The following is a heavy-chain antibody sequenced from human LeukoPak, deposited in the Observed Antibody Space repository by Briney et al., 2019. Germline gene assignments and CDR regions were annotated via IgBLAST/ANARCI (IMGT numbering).Heavy chain of an antibody. CDR3: TRARDCSAGSCYAEY. V-gene: IGHV5-51*01. CDR1: GYSFTTYW. J-gene: IGHJ4*02. D-gene: IGHD2-15*01. CDR2: IYPGDSDT. Sequence: GESLKISCKGSGYSFTTYWIGCVRQMPGKGLEWMGIIYPGDSDTRYSPSFQGQVTISADKSISTAYLQWSSLKASDTAMYYCTRARDCSAGSCYAEYWGQGTLVTVSS.